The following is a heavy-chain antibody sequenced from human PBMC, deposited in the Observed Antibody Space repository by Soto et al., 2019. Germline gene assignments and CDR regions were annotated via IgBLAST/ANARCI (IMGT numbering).Heavy chain of an antibody. J-gene: IGHJ4*02. V-gene: IGHV1-18*01. CDR3: GRERQWEPVPY. CDR2: ISGYNSNT. Sequence: VQLVQSGGEVMQPGASVKVSCRASGYSFSNYGITWVRQAPGQGLEWMGWISGYNSNTNYAQKFEGRVRMTKDTTRSTAYLEVRSLRFDDTAVYYCGRERQWEPVPYWGQGTPVTVSS. CDR1: GYSFSNYG. D-gene: IGHD1-26*01.